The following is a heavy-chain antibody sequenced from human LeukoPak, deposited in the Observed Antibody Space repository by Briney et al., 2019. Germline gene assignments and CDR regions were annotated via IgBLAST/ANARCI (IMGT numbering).Heavy chain of an antibody. V-gene: IGHV4-4*07. CDR3: ARDLPFYDYVWGSYRYSWFDP. CDR2: IYTSGST. D-gene: IGHD3-16*02. CDR1: GGSISSYY. J-gene: IGHJ5*02. Sequence: PSETLSLTCTVSGGSISSYYWSWIRQPAGKGLEWIGRIYTSGSTNYNPSLKSRVTMSVDTSKNQLSLKLSSVTAADTAVYYCARDLPFYDYVWGSYRYSWFDPWGQGTLVTVSS.